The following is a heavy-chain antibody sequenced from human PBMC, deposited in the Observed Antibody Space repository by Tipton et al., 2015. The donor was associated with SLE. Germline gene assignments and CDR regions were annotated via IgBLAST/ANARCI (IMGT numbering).Heavy chain of an antibody. CDR2: IYHSGST. Sequence: TLSLTCIVSDGSISTSNYCWSWIRQLPGKGLEWIGYIYHSGSTNYNPSLKSRVTMSVDTSENQFSLKLSSVTAADTAVYFCARDRYCGRGSCFDYYFDLWGRGTLVTVSS. CDR3: ARDRYCGRGSCFDYYFDL. D-gene: IGHD2-15*01. V-gene: IGHV4-61*01. CDR1: DGSISTSNYC. J-gene: IGHJ2*01.